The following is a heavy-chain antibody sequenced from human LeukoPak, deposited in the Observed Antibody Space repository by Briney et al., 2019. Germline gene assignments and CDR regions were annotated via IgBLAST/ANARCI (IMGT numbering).Heavy chain of an antibody. J-gene: IGHJ4*02. CDR1: GGSISSSSYY. V-gene: IGHV4-39*01. CDR3: ARQMARYYYGSGSNRPFDY. D-gene: IGHD3-10*01. Sequence: SETLSLTCTVSGGSISSSSYYWGWIRQPPGKGLEWIGSIYYSGSTYYNPSLKSRVTISVDTSKNQFSLKLSSVTAADTAVYYCARQMARYYYGSGSNRPFDYWGQGTLVTVSS. CDR2: IYYSGST.